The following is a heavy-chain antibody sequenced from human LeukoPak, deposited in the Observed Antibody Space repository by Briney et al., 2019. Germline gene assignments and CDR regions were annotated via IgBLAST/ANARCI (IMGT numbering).Heavy chain of an antibody. CDR2: ISGSGGST. Sequence: GGSLRLSCAASGFTFSSYAMSWVRQAPGKGLEWVSAISGSGGSTYYADSVKGRFTISRDNSKNTLYLQMNSLRAEDTAVYYCAKDFRRTDDVWSGEYTDAVDYWGQETLVTASS. J-gene: IGHJ4*02. D-gene: IGHD3-3*01. CDR3: AKDFRRTDDVWSGEYTDAVDY. CDR1: GFTFSSYA. V-gene: IGHV3-23*01.